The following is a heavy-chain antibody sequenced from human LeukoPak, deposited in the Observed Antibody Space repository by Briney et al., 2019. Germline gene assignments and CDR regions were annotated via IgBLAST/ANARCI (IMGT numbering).Heavy chain of an antibody. CDR3: ARRASGSYPDYFDY. Sequence: SETLSLTCTISGGSSSSYYWSWIRQPPGKGLEWIGYIHYSGSTNYNPSLKSRATISLDTSKNQVSLKLSSVTAADTAVYYCARRASGSYPDYFDYWGQGTLVTVTS. CDR1: GGSSSSYY. CDR2: IHYSGST. J-gene: IGHJ4*02. V-gene: IGHV4-59*08. D-gene: IGHD1-26*01.